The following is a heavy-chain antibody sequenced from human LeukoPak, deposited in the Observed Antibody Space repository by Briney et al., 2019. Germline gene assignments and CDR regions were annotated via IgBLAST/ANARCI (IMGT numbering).Heavy chain of an antibody. CDR2: ISGSGGST. D-gene: IGHD3-9*01. CDR1: GFTVSSDY. J-gene: IGHJ5*02. V-gene: IGHV3-23*01. Sequence: PGGSLRLSCSASGFTVSSDYMSWVRQAPGKGLEWVSAISGSGGSTYYADSVKGRFTISRDNSKNTLYLQMNSLRAEDTAVYYCAKDQYILTGYYNWFDPWGQGTLVTVSS. CDR3: AKDQYILTGYYNWFDP.